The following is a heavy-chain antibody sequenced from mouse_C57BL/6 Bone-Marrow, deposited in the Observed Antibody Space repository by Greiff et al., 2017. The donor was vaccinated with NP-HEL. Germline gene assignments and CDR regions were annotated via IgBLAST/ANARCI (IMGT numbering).Heavy chain of an antibody. CDR1: GYTFTSYW. CDR2: IYPGSGST. Sequence: QVQLQQPGAELVKPGASVKMSCKASGYTFTSYWITWVKQRPGQGLEWIGDIYPGSGSTNHNEKFKSKATLTVDTSSSTAYMQLSSLTSEDSAVYYCVPVFGYYYAMDYWGQGTSVTVSS. J-gene: IGHJ4*01. CDR3: VPVFGYYYAMDY. V-gene: IGHV1-55*01.